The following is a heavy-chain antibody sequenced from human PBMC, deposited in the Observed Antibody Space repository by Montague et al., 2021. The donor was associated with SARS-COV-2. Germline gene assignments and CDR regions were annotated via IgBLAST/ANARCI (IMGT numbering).Heavy chain of an antibody. J-gene: IGHJ5*02. CDR2: IYYSGST. CDR1: GGSISSGGYY. V-gene: IGHV4-31*03. Sequence: TLSLTCTVSGGSISSGGYYWSWIRQHPGKGLEWIGYIYYSGSTYYNPSLKSRVTISVDTSKSQFSLKLSSVTAADTAVYYCARALWLRGWFDPWGQGTLVTVS. CDR3: ARALWLRGWFDP. D-gene: IGHD5-18*01.